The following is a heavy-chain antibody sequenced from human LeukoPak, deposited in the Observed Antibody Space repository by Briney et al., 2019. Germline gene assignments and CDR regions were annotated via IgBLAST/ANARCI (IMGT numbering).Heavy chain of an antibody. V-gene: IGHV4-34*01. Sequence: PSETLSLTCAVYGGSFSGYYWSWIRQPPGKGLEWIGEINHSGSTNHNPSLKSRVTISVDTSKNQFSLKLSSVTAADTAVYYCAGRGYSGYELDYWGQGTLVTVSS. D-gene: IGHD5-12*01. J-gene: IGHJ4*02. CDR1: GGSFSGYY. CDR2: INHSGST. CDR3: AGRGYSGYELDY.